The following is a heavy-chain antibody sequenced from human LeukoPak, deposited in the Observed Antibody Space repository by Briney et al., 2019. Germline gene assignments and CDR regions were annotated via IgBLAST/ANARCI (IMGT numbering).Heavy chain of an antibody. V-gene: IGHV1-69*05. Sequence: GASVKVSCKASGGTLSSYAISWVRQAPGQGLEWMGRIIPIFGTANYAQKFQGRVTITTDESTSTAYMELSSLRSEDTAVYYCAREVRGVIITSVAFVYWGQGTLVTVSS. J-gene: IGHJ4*02. CDR3: AREVRGVIITSVAFVY. D-gene: IGHD3-10*01. CDR1: GGTLSSYA. CDR2: IIPIFGTA.